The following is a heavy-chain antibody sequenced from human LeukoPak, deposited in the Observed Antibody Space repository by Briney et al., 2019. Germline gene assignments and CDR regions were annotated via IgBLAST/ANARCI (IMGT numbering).Heavy chain of an antibody. CDR1: GVSFSTYA. Sequence: GGSLRLSCVASGVSFSTYAMSSGRPAPGRGLWWVSTITGGGTYYADSVGGRFTISRDNSKNTLFLQMNSLRAEDTAVYSCAKDLSGRSYSYYYMDVWGRGTTVTVSS. J-gene: IGHJ6*03. D-gene: IGHD1-26*01. CDR2: ITGGGT. V-gene: IGHV3-23*01. CDR3: AKDLSGRSYSYYYMDV.